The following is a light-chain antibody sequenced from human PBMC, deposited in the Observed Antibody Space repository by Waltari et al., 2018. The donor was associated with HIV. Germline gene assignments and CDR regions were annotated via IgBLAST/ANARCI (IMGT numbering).Light chain of an antibody. CDR2: SLN. CDR1: RSNLGRTT. CDR3: AAWDDNLNGYV. J-gene: IGLJ1*01. Sequence: QSVLTQTPSASGTPWQRVIVPCSCSRSNLGRTTVNWYQLLPGAAPRLLIHSLNQRPSGVPDRFSGSKSGASASLAISGLQSEDEADYYCAAWDDNLNGYVFGSGTKVTVL. V-gene: IGLV1-44*01.